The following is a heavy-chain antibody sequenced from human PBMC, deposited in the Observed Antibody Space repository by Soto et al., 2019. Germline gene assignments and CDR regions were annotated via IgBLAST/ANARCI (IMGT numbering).Heavy chain of an antibody. D-gene: IGHD2-15*01. Sequence: GGSLRLSCAASGFTFDDYAMHWVRQAPGKGLEWVSGISWNSGSIGYADSVKGRFTISRDNAKNSLYLQMNSLRAEDTALYYCAKDKDCSGGSCYSSQYYYMDVWGKGTTVTVSS. V-gene: IGHV3-9*01. CDR3: AKDKDCSGGSCYSSQYYYMDV. CDR2: ISWNSGSI. J-gene: IGHJ6*03. CDR1: GFTFDDYA.